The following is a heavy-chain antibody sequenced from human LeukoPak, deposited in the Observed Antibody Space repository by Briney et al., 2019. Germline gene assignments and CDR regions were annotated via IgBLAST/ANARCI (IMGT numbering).Heavy chain of an antibody. Sequence: GGSLRLSCAASGFSFTDHSMNWVRQAPGKGLEWVSSISSSSSYIYYADSMKGRFTISRDNAKNSQYLQMNSLRDEDTAVYYCVRERYHGSGAPRYDYWGQGTLVTVSS. CDR1: GFSFTDHS. V-gene: IGHV3-21*01. J-gene: IGHJ4*02. D-gene: IGHD3-10*01. CDR2: ISSSSSYI. CDR3: VRERYHGSGAPRYDY.